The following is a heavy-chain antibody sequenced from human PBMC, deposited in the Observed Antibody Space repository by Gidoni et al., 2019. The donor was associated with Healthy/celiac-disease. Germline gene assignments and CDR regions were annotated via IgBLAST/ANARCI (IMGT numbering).Heavy chain of an antibody. CDR2: INHSGST. J-gene: IGHJ4*02. V-gene: IGHV4-34*01. CDR1: GGSFSGYY. D-gene: IGHD2-2*01. Sequence: QVQLQQWGAGLLKPSETLSLTCAVYGGSFSGYYWSWIRQPPGKGLEWIGEINHSGSTNYNPTLKSRVTISVDTSKNQFSLKLSSVTAADTAVYYCARVELSTHATRGDYWGQGTLVTVSS. CDR3: ARVELSTHATRGDY.